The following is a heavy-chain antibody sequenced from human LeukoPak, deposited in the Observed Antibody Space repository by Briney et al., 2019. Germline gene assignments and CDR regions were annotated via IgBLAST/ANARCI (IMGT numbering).Heavy chain of an antibody. CDR2: ISGSGGSI. Sequence: GGSLRLSCAASGFTFSSYAMTWVRQAPGKGLEWVSSISGSGGSIYYADSVKGRFTISRDNAKSSLFLQMNSLRAEDTAVYYCAKPIAAAEFDYWGQGTLVTVSS. CDR1: GFTFSSYA. D-gene: IGHD6-13*01. V-gene: IGHV3-23*01. J-gene: IGHJ4*02. CDR3: AKPIAAAEFDY.